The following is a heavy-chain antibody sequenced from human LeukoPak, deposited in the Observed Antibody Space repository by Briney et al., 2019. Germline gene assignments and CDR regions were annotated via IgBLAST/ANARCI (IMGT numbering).Heavy chain of an antibody. J-gene: IGHJ4*02. CDR3: AKAVAANYYFDY. CDR2: ITSGSSYI. Sequence: GGSLRLSCAASGFTFSSYNMNWVRQAPGKGLEWVSSITSGSSYIYYADSVKGRFTISRDNAKNSLYLQMNSLRAEDTAVYYCAKAVAANYYFDYWGQGTLVTVSS. D-gene: IGHD6-19*01. CDR1: GFTFSSYN. V-gene: IGHV3-21*01.